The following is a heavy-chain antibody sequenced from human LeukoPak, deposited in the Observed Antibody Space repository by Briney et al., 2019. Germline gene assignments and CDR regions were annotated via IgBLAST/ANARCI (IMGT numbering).Heavy chain of an antibody. CDR2: INWNGGST. J-gene: IGHJ4*02. V-gene: IGHV3-20*04. CDR3: ARIAMVRGIIYYFDN. Sequence: GGSLRLSCAASGFTFDDYGMSWVRQAPGKGLEYVSAINWNGGSTGYGDSVKGRFTISRDNAKKSLYLQMNSLRVEDTDLYYCARIAMVRGIIYYFDNWGQGTLVTVSS. CDR1: GFTFDDYG. D-gene: IGHD3-10*01.